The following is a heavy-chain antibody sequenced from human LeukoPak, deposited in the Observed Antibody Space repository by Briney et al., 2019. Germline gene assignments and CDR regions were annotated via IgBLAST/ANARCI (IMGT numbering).Heavy chain of an antibody. D-gene: IGHD1-26*01. CDR2: ISPDGSEK. Sequence: GGSLRLSCATSGFSFGGTWMTWVRQAPGKGLECITNISPDGSEKYYLDSVKGRFTVSRDNAKKLVYLQMNSLRVEDTAIYFCATDLNHDSGGWGQGTLVTVSS. CDR3: ATDLNHDSGG. CDR1: GFSFGGTW. V-gene: IGHV3-7*01. J-gene: IGHJ4*02.